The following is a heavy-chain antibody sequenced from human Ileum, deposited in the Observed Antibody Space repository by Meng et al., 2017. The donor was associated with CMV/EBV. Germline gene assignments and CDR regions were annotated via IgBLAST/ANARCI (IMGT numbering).Heavy chain of an antibody. V-gene: IGHV3-30*03. Sequence: GGSLRLSCATSGFVFNKFGTHWVRQATGKGLEWVAFIYNDGTSEAYTESVKGRFTISRDNSKNTVHLQINHLRPEDPGVYYCARKGGLDVWGQGTTVTVSS. J-gene: IGHJ6*02. CDR2: IYNDGTSE. CDR1: GFVFNKFG. CDR3: ARKGGLDV.